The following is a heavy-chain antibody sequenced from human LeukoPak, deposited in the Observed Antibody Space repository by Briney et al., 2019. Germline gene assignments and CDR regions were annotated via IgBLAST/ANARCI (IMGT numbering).Heavy chain of an antibody. CDR2: IYYSGST. V-gene: IGHV4-59*01. Sequence: SETLSLTCTVSGGSISSYYWSWIRQPPGKGLEWIGYIYYSGSTNYNPSLKGRVTISVDTSKNQFSLKLSSVTAADTAVYYCARVRGGATMVRGVRAYYYYYGMDVWGQGTTVTVSS. J-gene: IGHJ6*02. CDR1: GGSISSYY. CDR3: ARVRGGATMVRGVRAYYYYYGMDV. D-gene: IGHD3-10*01.